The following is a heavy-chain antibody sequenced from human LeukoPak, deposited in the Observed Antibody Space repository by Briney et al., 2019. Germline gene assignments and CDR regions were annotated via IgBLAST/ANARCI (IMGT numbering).Heavy chain of an antibody. CDR1: GGSFSGYY. CDR3: ARGLGIAAAG. D-gene: IGHD6-13*01. CDR2: ISHSGST. Sequence: SETLSLTCAVYGGSFSGYYWSWIRQPPGKGLEWIGEISHSGSTNYNPSLKSRVTISVDTSKNQFSLKLSSVTAADTAVYYCARGLGIAAAGWGQGTLVTVSS. J-gene: IGHJ4*02. V-gene: IGHV4-34*01.